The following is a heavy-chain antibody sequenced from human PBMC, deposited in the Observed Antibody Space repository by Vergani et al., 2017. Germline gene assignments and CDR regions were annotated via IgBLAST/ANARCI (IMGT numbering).Heavy chain of an antibody. CDR2: IYHSGGA. CDR1: GGSITSSSYY. Sequence: ESGPALVKPSETLFLTCTVSGGSITSSSYYWGWIRQPPGKGLEWIGNIYHSGGAYYNPSLKGRVTISVDTSKNQFSLEVTSVTAADTAIYFCARTESFILRYFHWALWGQGTLVTVSS. D-gene: IGHD3-9*01. V-gene: IGHV4-39*01. CDR3: ARTESFILRYFHWAL. J-gene: IGHJ4*02.